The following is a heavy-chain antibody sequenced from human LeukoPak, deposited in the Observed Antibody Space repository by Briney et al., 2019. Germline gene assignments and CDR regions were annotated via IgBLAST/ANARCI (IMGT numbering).Heavy chain of an antibody. Sequence: SETLSLTCAVYGGSFSGYYWSWIRQPPGKGLEWIGEINHSGSTNYNPSLKSRVTISVDTSKNQFSLKLSSVTAADTAVYYCARGPYQLLSYCYYYYMDVWGKGTTVTVSS. CDR1: GGSFSGYY. V-gene: IGHV4-34*01. D-gene: IGHD2-2*01. CDR2: INHSGST. J-gene: IGHJ6*03. CDR3: ARGPYQLLSYCYYYYMDV.